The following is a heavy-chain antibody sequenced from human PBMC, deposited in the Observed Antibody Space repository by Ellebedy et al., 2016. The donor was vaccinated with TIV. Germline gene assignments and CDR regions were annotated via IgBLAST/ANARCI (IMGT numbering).Heavy chain of an antibody. CDR2: ISWSGGNE. V-gene: IGHV3-9*01. Sequence: PGGSLRLSCAASGFTFADYAMNWVRQVPGQGLEWVSGISWSGGNEGYADSVQGRFPISRDTAKNSLYLQMNSLRAEDTAVYYCTKPAYALAGQFDSWGRGTLVTVSS. CDR1: GFTFADYA. J-gene: IGHJ4*02. D-gene: IGHD6-19*01. CDR3: TKPAYALAGQFDS.